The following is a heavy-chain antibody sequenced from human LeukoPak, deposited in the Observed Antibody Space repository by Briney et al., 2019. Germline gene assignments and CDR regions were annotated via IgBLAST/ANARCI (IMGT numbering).Heavy chain of an antibody. D-gene: IGHD5-24*01. CDR3: ARVRRWLQWGIWFDP. J-gene: IGHJ5*02. CDR1: GGSFSGYY. V-gene: IGHV4-34*01. Sequence: PSETPSLTCAVYGGSFSGYYWSWIRQPPGKGLEWIGEINHSGSTNYNPSLKSRVTISVDTSKNQFSLKLSSVTAADTAVYDCARVRRWLQWGIWFDPWGQGTLVTVSS. CDR2: INHSGST.